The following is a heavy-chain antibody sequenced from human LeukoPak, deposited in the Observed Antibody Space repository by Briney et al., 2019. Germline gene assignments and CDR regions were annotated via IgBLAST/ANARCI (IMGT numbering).Heavy chain of an antibody. Sequence: ASVKVSCKASGYTFTGYYMHWVRQAPGQGLEWMGWINPNSGGTNYAQKFQGRVTMTRDTSISTAYMELSRLRSDDTAVYYCAGDLNYDSSGPHGWFDPWGQGTLVTVSS. CDR2: INPNSGGT. CDR1: GYTFTGYY. CDR3: AGDLNYDSSGPHGWFDP. V-gene: IGHV1-2*02. J-gene: IGHJ5*02. D-gene: IGHD3-22*01.